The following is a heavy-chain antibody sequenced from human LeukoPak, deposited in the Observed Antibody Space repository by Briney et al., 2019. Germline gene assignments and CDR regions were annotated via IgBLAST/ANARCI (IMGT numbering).Heavy chain of an antibody. J-gene: IGHJ4*02. CDR3: VKDWGVVVITMGLDY. CDR1: GFTFSSYA. D-gene: IGHD3-22*01. V-gene: IGHV3-64D*06. Sequence: PGGSLRLSCAASGFTFSSYAMHWVRQAPGKGLEYVSAISSNGGSTYYADSVKGRFTISRDNSKNTLYLQMSSLRAEDTAVYYCVKDWGVVVITMGLDYWGQGTLVTVSS. CDR2: ISSNGGST.